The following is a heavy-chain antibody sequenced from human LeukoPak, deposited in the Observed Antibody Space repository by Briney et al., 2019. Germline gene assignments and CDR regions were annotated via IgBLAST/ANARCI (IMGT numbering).Heavy chain of an antibody. CDR3: ARRSPSSTSYFDY. CDR1: GGSFSGYY. V-gene: IGHV4-34*01. CDR2: INHSGST. J-gene: IGHJ4*02. Sequence: SGTLSLTCAVYGGSFSGYYWSWIRQPPGKGLEWIGEINHSGSTNYNPSLKSRVTISVDTSKNQFSLKLSSVTAADTAVYYCARRSPSSTSYFDYWGQGTLVTVSS. D-gene: IGHD2-2*01.